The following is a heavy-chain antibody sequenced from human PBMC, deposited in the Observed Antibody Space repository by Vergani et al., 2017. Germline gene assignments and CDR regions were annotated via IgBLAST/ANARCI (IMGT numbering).Heavy chain of an antibody. CDR1: GFTFTSSA. D-gene: IGHD6-6*01. CDR3: ARGWDSSCWFDP. J-gene: IGHJ5*02. CDR2: IVVGSGNT. Sequence: QMQLVPSGPEVKTPGTSVKVSCKASGFTFTSSAMQWVRQARGQRLEWIGWIVVGSGNTNYAQKFQGRVTMTRDTSISTAYMELSRLRSDDTAVYYCARGWDSSCWFDPWGQGTLVTVSS. V-gene: IGHV1-58*02.